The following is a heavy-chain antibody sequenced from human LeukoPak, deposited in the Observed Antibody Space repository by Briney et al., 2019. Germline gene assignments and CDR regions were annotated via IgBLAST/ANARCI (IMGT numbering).Heavy chain of an antibody. Sequence: SETLSLTCTVSGGSISSYYWSWLRQPPGKGLEWLGYIYYSGSTNYNPSLKSRVTISVDTSENQFSLKPSSVTAADTAVYYCASRTEEGYYFDYWGQGTLVTVSS. D-gene: IGHD1/OR15-1a*01. CDR3: ASRTEEGYYFDY. V-gene: IGHV4-59*08. CDR1: GGSISSYY. J-gene: IGHJ4*02. CDR2: IYYSGST.